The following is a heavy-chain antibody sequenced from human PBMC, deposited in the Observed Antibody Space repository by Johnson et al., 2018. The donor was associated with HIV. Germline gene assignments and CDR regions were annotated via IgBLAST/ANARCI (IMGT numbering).Heavy chain of an antibody. J-gene: IGHJ3*01. D-gene: IGHD2-21*01. Sequence: QMLLVDSAGGSVHPGGSLRLSCAASGFTFSSYSTSWVREAAGTVPEWVAVLSCVGKDQCFADAVRGRFTISRDNSRNTLYLAMNTLRTEETALYYCAKVGRIVVAIGNEAFDCWGQVTMVTVSS. CDR3: AKVGRIVVAIGNEAFDC. CDR2: LSCVGKDQ. V-gene: IGHV3-30-3*02. CDR1: GFTFSSYS.